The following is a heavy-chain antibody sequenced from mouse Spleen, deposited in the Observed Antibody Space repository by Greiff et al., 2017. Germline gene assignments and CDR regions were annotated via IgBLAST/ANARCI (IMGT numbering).Heavy chain of an antibody. CDR2: ISSGSSTI. J-gene: IGHJ3*01. V-gene: IGHV5-17*02. CDR1: GFTFSSFG. Sequence: EVQLQESGGGLVQPGGSRKLSCAASGFTFSSFGMHWVRQAPEKGLEWVAYISSGSSTIYYADTVKGRFTISRDNPKNTLFLQMTSLRSEDTAMYYCAREGYGNLSWFAYWGQGTLVTVSA. D-gene: IGHD2-1*01. CDR3: AREGYGNLSWFAY.